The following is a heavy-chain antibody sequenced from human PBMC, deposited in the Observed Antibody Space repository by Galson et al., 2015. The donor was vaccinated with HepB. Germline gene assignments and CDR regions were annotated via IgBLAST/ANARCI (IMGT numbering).Heavy chain of an antibody. CDR2: FDPEDGET. D-gene: IGHD3-10*01. J-gene: IGHJ4*02. Sequence: SVKVSCKVSGYTLTELSMHWVRQAPGKGLEWMGGFDPEDGETIYAQKFQGRVTMTEDTSTDTAYMELSSLRSEDTAVYYCATRGGFYMVRGAHFDYWGQGTLVTVSS. V-gene: IGHV1-24*01. CDR3: ATRGGFYMVRGAHFDY. CDR1: GYTLTELS.